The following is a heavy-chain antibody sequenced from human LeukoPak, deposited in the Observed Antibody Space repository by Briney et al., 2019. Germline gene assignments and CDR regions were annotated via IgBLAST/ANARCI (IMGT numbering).Heavy chain of an antibody. Sequence: SETLSLTCTVSGGSMNYFYWSWIRQPPGKALEWIGYIHSSGGTTYNPSLKSRVTMSVDTSKNQFSLRLNSMTAADAAMYYCAKYHCGRGECNHLDYWGQGTLVTVSS. J-gene: IGHJ4*02. V-gene: IGHV4-59*01. D-gene: IGHD1-14*01. CDR1: GGSMNYFY. CDR3: AKYHCGRGECNHLDY. CDR2: IHSSGGT.